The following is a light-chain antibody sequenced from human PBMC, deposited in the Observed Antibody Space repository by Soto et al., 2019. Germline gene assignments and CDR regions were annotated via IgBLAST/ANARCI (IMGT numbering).Light chain of an antibody. J-gene: IGLJ2*01. CDR3: CSYAGGRSEV. CDR2: EDI. CDR1: SSYVGSYNL. V-gene: IGLV2-23*01. Sequence: QSALTQPASVSGSPGQSITISCTGTSSYVGSYNLVSWYQQHPGKAPKLMIYEDIERPSGVSNRFSGSKSGNTASRTISGLQTEEGADYYCCSYAGGRSEVFGGGTKLTVL.